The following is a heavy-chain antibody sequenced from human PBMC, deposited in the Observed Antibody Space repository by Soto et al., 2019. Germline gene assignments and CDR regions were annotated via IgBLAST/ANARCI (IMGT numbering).Heavy chain of an antibody. J-gene: IGHJ6*02. CDR3: AREGRGGYYYGSGRSRSYYGMDV. Sequence: QVQLQESGPGLVKPSQTLSLTCTVSGGSISSGGYYWSWIRQHPGKGLEWIGYIYYSGSTYYNPSLKSRVTITVDTSKNQFSLKLSSVTAADTAVYYCAREGRGGYYYGSGRSRSYYGMDVWGQGTTVTVSS. D-gene: IGHD3-10*01. CDR1: GGSISSGGYY. CDR2: IYYSGST. V-gene: IGHV4-31*03.